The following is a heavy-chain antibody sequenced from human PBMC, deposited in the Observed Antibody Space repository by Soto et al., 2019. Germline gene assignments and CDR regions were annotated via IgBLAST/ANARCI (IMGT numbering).Heavy chain of an antibody. V-gene: IGHV1-3*01. Sequence: SVKVSCKASGYTFTSYAMHWVRQAPGQRLEWMGWINAGNGNTKYSQKFQGRVTITRDTSASTAYMELSSLRSEDAAVYYCASPGYCSGGSCYYPFDYWCQGTLVTVS. D-gene: IGHD2-15*01. J-gene: IGHJ4*02. CDR1: GYTFTSYA. CDR3: ASPGYCSGGSCYYPFDY. CDR2: INAGNGNT.